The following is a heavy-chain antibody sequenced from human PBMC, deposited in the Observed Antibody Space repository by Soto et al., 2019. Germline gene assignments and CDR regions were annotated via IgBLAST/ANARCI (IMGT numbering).Heavy chain of an antibody. V-gene: IGHV1-18*01. CDR2: LTPYDGKT. CDR3: ATVVGAVLH. CDR1: GYTFTSYA. Sequence: ASVKVSCKAFGYTFTSYAVSWVRQAPGQGLEWMGWLTPYDGKTNYAQHLQGRVAVTIDTSTDTAYMDLRSLRSDDTAVYYCATVVGAVLHWGQGTQVTVSS. J-gene: IGHJ4*02. D-gene: IGHD1-26*01.